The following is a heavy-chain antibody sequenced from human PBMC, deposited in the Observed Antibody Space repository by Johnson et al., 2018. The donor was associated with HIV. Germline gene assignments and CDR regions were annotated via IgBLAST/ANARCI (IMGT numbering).Heavy chain of an antibody. V-gene: IGHV3-7*02. D-gene: IGHD6-19*01. CDR3: VRGGQWGATDAFDV. Sequence: VQLVESGGNLVQPGGSLRLSCAESGFTFSHYWMTWVRQAPGKGLEWVANIRQDGSEKYYVGSVKGRFTVSRDNARKSLYLQMNSLRPEDTAVYYCVRGGQWGATDAFDVWGQGTMVTVSS. CDR2: IRQDGSEK. CDR1: GFTFSHYW. J-gene: IGHJ3*01.